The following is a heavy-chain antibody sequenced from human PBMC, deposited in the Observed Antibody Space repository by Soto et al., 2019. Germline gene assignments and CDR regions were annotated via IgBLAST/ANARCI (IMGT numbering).Heavy chain of an antibody. CDR1: GYTFTGYY. CDR2: INPNSGGT. Sequence: QVQLVQSGAEVKKPGASVKVSCKASGYTFTGYYMHWVRQAPGQGLEWMGWINPNSGGTNYAQKCQGWVTMTRDTSISTAYMELSRLRSDDTAVYYCAREREVIGYYDSSGYASLGYWGQGTLVTVSS. D-gene: IGHD3-22*01. J-gene: IGHJ4*02. V-gene: IGHV1-2*04. CDR3: AREREVIGYYDSSGYASLGY.